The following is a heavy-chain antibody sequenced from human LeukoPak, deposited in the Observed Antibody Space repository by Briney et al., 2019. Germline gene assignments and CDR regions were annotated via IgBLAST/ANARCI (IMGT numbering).Heavy chain of an antibody. D-gene: IGHD1-26*01. CDR1: GGSFSGYY. J-gene: IGHJ4*02. CDR3: ARWEGGSYYDFDY. CDR2: INHSRST. V-gene: IGHV4-34*01. Sequence: SETLSLTCAVYGGSFSGYYWSWIRQPPGKGLEWTGEINHSRSTNYNPSLKSRVTISVDASKNQFSLKLSSVTAADTAVYYCARWEGGSYYDFDYWGQGTLVTVSS.